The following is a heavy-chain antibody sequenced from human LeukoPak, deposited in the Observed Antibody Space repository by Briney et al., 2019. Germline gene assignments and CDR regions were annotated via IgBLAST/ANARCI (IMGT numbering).Heavy chain of an antibody. CDR1: GFSFTNYG. D-gene: IGHD3-16*01. CDR2: LWFDGNSE. J-gene: IGHJ6*02. V-gene: IGHV3-33*03. Sequence: GGSLRLSCAASGFSFTNYGMHWVRQTPGKGLEWVATLWFDGNSEYYADSVKGRFTISRDNAKNSLYLQMSNLRAEDTAVYFCARGGGLDVWGQGATVTVSS. CDR3: ARGGGLDV.